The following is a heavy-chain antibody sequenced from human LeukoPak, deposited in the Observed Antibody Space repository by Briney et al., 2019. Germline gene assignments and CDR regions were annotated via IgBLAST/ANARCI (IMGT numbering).Heavy chain of an antibody. CDR3: ASRTAVVTPDAFDI. CDR1: AFTFSSYV. D-gene: IGHD4-23*01. CDR2: ISYDGSNK. Sequence: GGSLRLSCAAYAFTFSSYVMHWDSQAQGKGREWVAIISYDGSNKYYADPVKGRFTISRDNTKNTLYLQMHSLRAEDTAVYFCASRTAVVTPDAFDIWGQGTMVTVS. V-gene: IGHV3-30*08. J-gene: IGHJ3*02.